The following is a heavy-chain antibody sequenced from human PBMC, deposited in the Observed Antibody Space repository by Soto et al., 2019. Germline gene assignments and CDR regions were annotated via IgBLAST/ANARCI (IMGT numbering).Heavy chain of an antibody. CDR2: ISSSGSTI. J-gene: IGHJ6*02. D-gene: IGHD2-15*01. CDR1: EFTFSSYE. CDR3: ARRGRARYCSGGSCYAYYYGMDV. V-gene: IGHV3-48*03. Sequence: PGGSLRLSCAASEFTFSSYEMNWVRQAPGKGQEWVSYISSSGSTIYYADSVKGRFTIYRDNAKNSLYLQMNSLRAEDTAVYYCARRGRARYCSGGSCYAYYYGMDVWGQGTTVTVSS.